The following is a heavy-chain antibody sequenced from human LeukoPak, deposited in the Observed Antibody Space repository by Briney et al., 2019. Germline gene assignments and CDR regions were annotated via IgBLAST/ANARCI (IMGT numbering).Heavy chain of an antibody. CDR2: IYYSGST. J-gene: IGHJ4*02. CDR1: GGSISSGGYY. CDR3: ARGRYCRGGSCYSEVDY. D-gene: IGHD2-15*01. V-gene: IGHV4-31*03. Sequence: SQTLSLTCTVPGGSISSGGYYWSWIRQHPGKGLEWIGYIYYSGSTYYNPSLKSRVTISVDTSKNQFSLKLSSVTAADTAVYYCARGRYCRGGSCYSEVDYWGQGTLVTVSS.